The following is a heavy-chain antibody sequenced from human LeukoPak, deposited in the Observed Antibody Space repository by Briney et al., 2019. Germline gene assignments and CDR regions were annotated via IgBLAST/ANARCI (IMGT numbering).Heavy chain of an antibody. J-gene: IGHJ4*02. CDR2: IKQDGSEK. Sequence: GGSLRLSCAASGFTFSSYWMSWVRQAPGKGLEWVANIKQDGSEKYYVDSVKGRFTNSRDNAKNSLYLQMNSLRAEDTAVYYCARVTGYIVEDYFDYWGQGTLVTVSS. CDR3: ARVTGYIVEDYFDY. CDR1: GFTFSSYW. D-gene: IGHD3-22*01. V-gene: IGHV3-7*01.